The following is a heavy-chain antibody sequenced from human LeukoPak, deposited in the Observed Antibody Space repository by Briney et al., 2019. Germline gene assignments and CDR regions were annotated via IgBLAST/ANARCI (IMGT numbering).Heavy chain of an antibody. CDR1: GFTFSSYS. D-gene: IGHD3-22*01. CDR3: ARDRSPYYDSSGYYYPGDY. J-gene: IGHJ4*02. V-gene: IGHV3-21*01. CDR2: ISSSSSYI. Sequence: GGSLRLSCAASGFTFSSYSMNWVRQAPGKGLEWVSSISSSSSYIYYADSVKGRFTISRDNSKNTLYLQMNSLRADDTAVFYCARDRSPYYDSSGYYYPGDYWGQGTLVTVSS.